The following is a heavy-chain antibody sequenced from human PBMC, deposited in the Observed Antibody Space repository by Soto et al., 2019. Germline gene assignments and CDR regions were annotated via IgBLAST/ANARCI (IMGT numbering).Heavy chain of an antibody. D-gene: IGHD3-3*01. CDR1: GGSISSSSYY. CDR2: IYYSGST. J-gene: IGHJ4*02. V-gene: IGHV4-39*01. CDR3: ARLSYYDFWSGYYFDY. Sequence: PSETLSLTCTVSGGSISSSSYYWGWIRQPPGKGLEWIGSIYYSGSTYYNPSLKSRATISVDTSKNQFSLKLSSVTAADTAVYYCARLSYYDFWSGYYFDYWGQGTLVTVSS.